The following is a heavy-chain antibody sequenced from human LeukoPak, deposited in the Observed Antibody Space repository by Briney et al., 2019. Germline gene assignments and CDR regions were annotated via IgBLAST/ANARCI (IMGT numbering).Heavy chain of an antibody. CDR2: FDPEDGET. CDR1: GYTLTEFS. CDR3: ATGDLRWYAFDI. D-gene: IGHD4-23*01. J-gene: IGHJ3*02. V-gene: IGHV1-24*01. Sequence: ASVKVSCKVSGYTLTEFSMHWVRQAPGKGLEWMGGFDPEDGETIYAQKFQGRVTMTSDTSTDTAYMQLSSLRSEDTAVYYCATGDLRWYAFDIWGQGTMVTVSS.